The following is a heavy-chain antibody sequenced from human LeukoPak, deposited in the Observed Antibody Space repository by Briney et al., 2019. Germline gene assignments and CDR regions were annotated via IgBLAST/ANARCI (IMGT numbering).Heavy chain of an antibody. Sequence: SETLSLTCAVYGGSFSGYYWSWIRQPPGKGLEWIGETNHSGSTNYNPSLKSRVTISVDTSKNQFSLKLSSVTAADTAVYYCARGRIAAAGSNFDYWGQGTLVTVSS. CDR2: TNHSGST. CDR1: GGSFSGYY. J-gene: IGHJ4*02. CDR3: ARGRIAAAGSNFDY. D-gene: IGHD6-13*01. V-gene: IGHV4-34*01.